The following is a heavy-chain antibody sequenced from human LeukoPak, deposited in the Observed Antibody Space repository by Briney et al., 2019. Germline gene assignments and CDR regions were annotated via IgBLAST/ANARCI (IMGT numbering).Heavy chain of an antibody. J-gene: IGHJ4*02. CDR3: AREQSGTRGWYTVDY. D-gene: IGHD6-19*01. Sequence: GGSLRLSCAASGLTFSTYAITWVRQGPGKGLEWVSAIRPDGDRTYYANSVRGRFTISRDNSKDTVYLQINGLRVEDTAVYYCAREQSGTRGWYTVDYGGQGTLVTVSS. V-gene: IGHV3-23*01. CDR2: IRPDGDRT. CDR1: GLTFSTYA.